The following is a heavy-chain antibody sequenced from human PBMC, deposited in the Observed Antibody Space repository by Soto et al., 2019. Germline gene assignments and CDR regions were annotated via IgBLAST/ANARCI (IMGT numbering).Heavy chain of an antibody. V-gene: IGHV1-69*01. Sequence: QVQLVQSGAEVKKPGSSVKVSCKASGGTFSSYAISWVRQAPGQGLEWMGGIIPIFGTANYAQKFQGRVTITADESTSTAYMELSSLRSEDTAVYYCARAGQGPYYGDYWSWFDPWGQGTLVTVSS. D-gene: IGHD4-17*01. CDR3: ARAGQGPYYGDYWSWFDP. CDR1: GGTFSSYA. CDR2: IIPIFGTA. J-gene: IGHJ5*02.